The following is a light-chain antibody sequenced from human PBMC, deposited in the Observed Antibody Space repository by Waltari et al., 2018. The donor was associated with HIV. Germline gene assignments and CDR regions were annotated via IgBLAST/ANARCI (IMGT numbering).Light chain of an antibody. V-gene: IGLV2-11*01. CDR3: CSYAGIYTFL. Sequence: QSALTQPRSVSGSPGQSVTISCTGTSSDVGGYNYVSWYQQHPGKSPKLMIYDVTTRPAGVPDRCAVSKSGNTASLTSAGLQAEDEADYYCCSYAGIYTFLFGGGTKLTVL. CDR2: DVT. J-gene: IGLJ2*01. CDR1: SSDVGGYNY.